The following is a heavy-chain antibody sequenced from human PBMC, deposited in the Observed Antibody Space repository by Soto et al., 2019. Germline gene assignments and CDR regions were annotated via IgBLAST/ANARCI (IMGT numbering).Heavy chain of an antibody. V-gene: IGHV3-23*01. Sequence: GGSLRLSCAASGFTFSSYAMSWVRQAPGKGLEWVSAISGGGGSTYFADSVKGRFTISRDNSKNTLYLQMNSLRAEDTAVFYCAREDQIVGSLNYWGQGILVTVSS. CDR1: GFTFSSYA. D-gene: IGHD2-21*01. J-gene: IGHJ4*02. CDR3: AREDQIVGSLNY. CDR2: ISGGGGST.